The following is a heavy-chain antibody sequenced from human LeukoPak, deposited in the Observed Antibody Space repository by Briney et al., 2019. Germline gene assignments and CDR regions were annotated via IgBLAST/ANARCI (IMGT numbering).Heavy chain of an antibody. CDR3: ARSSSRIVVVPAAILFDPDYEVGGLTNWFDP. Sequence: GASVKVSCKASGYTFTGYYMHWVRQAPGQGLEWMGWINPNSGGTNYAQKFQGRVTMTRDTSISTAYMELSRLRSDDTAVYYCARSSSRIVVVPAAILFDPDYEVGGLTNWFDPWGQGTLVTVSS. J-gene: IGHJ5*02. CDR2: INPNSGGT. CDR1: GYTFTGYY. V-gene: IGHV1-2*02. D-gene: IGHD2-2*02.